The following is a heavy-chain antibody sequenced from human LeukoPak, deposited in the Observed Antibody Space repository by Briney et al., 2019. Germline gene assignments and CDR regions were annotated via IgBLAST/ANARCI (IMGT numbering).Heavy chain of an antibody. CDR1: GGSINSFY. CDR3: SRGNAN. V-gene: IGHV4-59*01. CDR2: ISYSGLT. Sequence: WVTVSLTCTVSGGSINSFYWSWIRQPPGKGLEWIGYISYSGLTNYNPSLKSRVTIPLDTSKNQFFLKLSSVTAADTALYYCSRGNANWGQGTLVSVSS. J-gene: IGHJ4*02.